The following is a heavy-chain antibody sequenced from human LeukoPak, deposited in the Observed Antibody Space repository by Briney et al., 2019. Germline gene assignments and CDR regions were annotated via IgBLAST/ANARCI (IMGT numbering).Heavy chain of an antibody. CDR3: ASSPAYCGGDRYTFDY. Sequence: LRLSCAASGFTFSNYNMKWIRQPPGKGLEWSGYIYLRGSTYYNPPLKSRVTISVDTSKHQFSLKLSSVTAADTAVYYCASSPAYCGGDRYTFDYWGQGTLVTVSS. CDR1: GFTFSNYN. D-gene: IGHD2-21*02. CDR2: IYLRGST. V-gene: IGHV4-30-4*01. J-gene: IGHJ4*02.